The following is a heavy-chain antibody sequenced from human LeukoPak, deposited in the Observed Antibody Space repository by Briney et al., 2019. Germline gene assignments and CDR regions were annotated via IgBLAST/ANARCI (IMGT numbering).Heavy chain of an antibody. D-gene: IGHD2-15*01. J-gene: IGHJ4*02. CDR3: ARGRGYCSGGSCSYYFDY. CDR1: SGSISGYY. Sequence: PSETLSLTCTVSSGSISGYYWIWIRQPAGKGLEWIGRIYTTGSTNYSPSLKSRLTMSVDTSKNQFSLKLSSVTAADTAVYYCARGRGYCSGGSCSYYFDYSGQGTLVTVSS. V-gene: IGHV4-4*07. CDR2: IYTTGST.